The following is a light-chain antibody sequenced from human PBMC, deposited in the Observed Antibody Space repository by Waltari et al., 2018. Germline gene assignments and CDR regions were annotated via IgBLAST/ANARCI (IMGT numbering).Light chain of an antibody. V-gene: IGLV2-14*03. CDR3: FSQTLDGLVL. J-gene: IGLJ2*01. CDR2: DVT. CDR1: GRAAGASDF. Sequence: QSALTQPASVSGSPGQSLTISCSGVGRAAGASDFVSWHQHHPGKAPQVIIYDVTNRPSGVSDRFSASKSANTASLTISRLQPEDEADYYCFSQTLDGLVLFGGGTRLTVL.